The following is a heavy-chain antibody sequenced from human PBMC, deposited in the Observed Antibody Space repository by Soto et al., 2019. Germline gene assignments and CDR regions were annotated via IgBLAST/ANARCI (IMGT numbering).Heavy chain of an antibody. CDR3: ASAAYKDF. CDR1: GYTISTYG. Sequence: QVQLVQSGAEVKKPGASVKLSCKASGYTISTYGINWVRQAPGQGLEWMAWISAYKGNTYYAQSFKGTVTITTDTSTSTAYMALRSLRSDDTAIYYCASAAYKDFWGQGTMVTPSS. CDR2: ISAYKGNT. V-gene: IGHV1-18*01. J-gene: IGHJ4*02. D-gene: IGHD1-1*01.